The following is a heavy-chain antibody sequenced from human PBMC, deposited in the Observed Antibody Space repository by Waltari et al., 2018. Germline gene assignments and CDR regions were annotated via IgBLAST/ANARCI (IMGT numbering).Heavy chain of an antibody. D-gene: IGHD2-21*02. CDR3: ARDLDGDSNLDY. V-gene: IGHV3-72*01. J-gene: IGHJ4*02. Sequence: EVQLVESGGGLVQPGGSLRLSCAASGFPFSDLDLPWVRQAPAKGREWVGRSRSKAKSYATEYAASVRGRFIISRDDSKNSLYLQMISLKTEDTAVYYCARDLDGDSNLDYWGQGTLVTVSS. CDR2: SRSKAKSYAT. CDR1: GFPFSDLD.